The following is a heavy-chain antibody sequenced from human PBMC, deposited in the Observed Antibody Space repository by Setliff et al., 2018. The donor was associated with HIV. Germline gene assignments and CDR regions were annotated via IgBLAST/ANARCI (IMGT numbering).Heavy chain of an antibody. J-gene: IGHJ4*02. V-gene: IGHV3-66*02. D-gene: IGHD3-10*01. CDR3: ARLRLYNSALDY. CDR2: IYSDGST. CDR1: GFTVSTYY. Sequence: GESLKISCAASGFTVSTYYMSWVRQAPGKGLEWVSTIYSDGSTYHADSVNGRFTLSRDISENALYLQIDSLRPEDTAVYYCARLRLYNSALDYWGQGTLVTVSA.